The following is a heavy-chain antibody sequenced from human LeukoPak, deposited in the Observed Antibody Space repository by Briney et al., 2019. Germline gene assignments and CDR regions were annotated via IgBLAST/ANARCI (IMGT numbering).Heavy chain of an antibody. Sequence: GGSLRLSCAASGFTFSSYEMNWVRQAPGKGLEWVSYISSGGGTVYYADSVKGRFAISRDNAKNSLYLQMNSLRAEDTAVYYCARDREYYFDYWGQGTLVTVSS. CDR3: ARDREYYFDY. CDR2: ISSGGGTV. CDR1: GFTFSSYE. J-gene: IGHJ4*02. V-gene: IGHV3-48*03.